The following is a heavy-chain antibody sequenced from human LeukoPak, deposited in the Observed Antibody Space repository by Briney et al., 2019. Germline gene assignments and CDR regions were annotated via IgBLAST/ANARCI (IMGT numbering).Heavy chain of an antibody. J-gene: IGHJ4*02. V-gene: IGHV1-69*13. Sequence: ASVKVSCKASGYAFTSYGISWVRQAPGQGLEWMGGIIPIFGTANYAQKFQGRVTITADESTSTAYMELSSLRSEDTAVYYCATGGAVTSKYYFDYWGQGTLVTVSS. CDR3: ATGGAVTSKYYFDY. CDR2: IIPIFGTA. D-gene: IGHD3-3*01. CDR1: GYAFTSYG.